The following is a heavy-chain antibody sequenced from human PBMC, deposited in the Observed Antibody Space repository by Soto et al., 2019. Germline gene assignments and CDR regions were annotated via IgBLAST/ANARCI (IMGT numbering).Heavy chain of an antibody. CDR3: ARGYQLLYDYYYYYYMDF. J-gene: IGHJ6*03. CDR1: GFTFSSNS. D-gene: IGHD2-2*02. CDR2: ISSSSSNK. V-gene: IGHV3-21*01. Sequence: GGSLRLSCAASGFTFSSNSMNWVRQAPGKGLEWVSSISSSSSNKYHADSVKGRFTISRDNAKNSLYLQMNSLRAEDTAVYYCARGYQLLYDYYYYYYMDFWGKGTTVTVSS.